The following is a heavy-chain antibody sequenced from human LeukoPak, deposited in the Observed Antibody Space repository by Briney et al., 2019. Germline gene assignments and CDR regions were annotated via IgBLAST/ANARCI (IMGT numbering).Heavy chain of an antibody. CDR2: IYYTEKT. D-gene: IGHD3-10*01. V-gene: IGHV4-38-2*02. Sequence: PSETLSLTCTVSGYFISSGYYWGWVRQPPGKGLEWIGSIYYTEKTYYNPSLKSRVTISVDTSKNQFSLRLSSVTAADTALYYCARDKRGYYGAESYYIPFDYWGQGALVTVSS. J-gene: IGHJ4*02. CDR3: ARDKRGYYGAESYYIPFDY. CDR1: GYFISSGYY.